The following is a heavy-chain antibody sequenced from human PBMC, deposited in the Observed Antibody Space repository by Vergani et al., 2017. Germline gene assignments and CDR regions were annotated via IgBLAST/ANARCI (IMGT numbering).Heavy chain of an antibody. V-gene: IGHV1-46*01. CDR3: ARKGGRGTFYGV. CDR2: INPSGGSK. D-gene: IGHD3-10*01. CDR1: GSPSPTYY. J-gene: IGHJ6*02. Sequence: VQLVQSGVGWRNPGAPLKFPGKALGSPSPTYYMHWVGQAPGQGLKWMGIINPSGGSKSYAQKFRGRVTMTRDTSTSTVYMELSSMRSEDTAGYYCARKGGRGTFYGVWGQGTTVTVSS.